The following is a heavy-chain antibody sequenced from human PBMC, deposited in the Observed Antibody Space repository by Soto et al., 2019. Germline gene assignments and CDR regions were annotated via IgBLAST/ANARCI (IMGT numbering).Heavy chain of an antibody. Sequence: SETLSLTCTVSGGSISSYYWSWIRQPPGKGLEWIGYIYYSGSTNYNPSLKSRVTISVDTSKNQFSLKLSSVTAADTAVYYCARVVMEVPAANGYYYYYMDVWGKGTTVTVSS. V-gene: IGHV4-59*01. J-gene: IGHJ6*03. CDR1: GGSISSYY. D-gene: IGHD2-2*01. CDR2: IYYSGST. CDR3: ARVVMEVPAANGYYYYYMDV.